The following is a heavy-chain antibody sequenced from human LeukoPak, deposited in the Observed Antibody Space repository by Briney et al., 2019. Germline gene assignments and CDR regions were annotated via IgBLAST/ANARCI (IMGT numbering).Heavy chain of an antibody. V-gene: IGHV4-4*07. CDR2: TYTSGST. D-gene: IGHD6-6*01. CDR1: GGSISGYY. J-gene: IGHJ4*02. CDR3: ARDGYSSSTSFDY. Sequence: SETLSLTCTVSGGSISGYYWSWIRQPAGKGLEWIGRTYTSGSTNYNPSLKSRVTLSVDTFKNQFSLKLSSVTAADTAVYYCARDGYSSSTSFDYWGQGTLVTVSS.